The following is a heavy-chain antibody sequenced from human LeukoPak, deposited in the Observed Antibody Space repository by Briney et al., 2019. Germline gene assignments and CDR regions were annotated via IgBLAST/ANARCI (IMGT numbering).Heavy chain of an antibody. J-gene: IGHJ2*01. CDR3: ARPPAAADTLSNWYFDL. CDR1: GFSFTGQW. V-gene: IGHV5-51*01. Sequence: GESLKISCKGSGFSFTGQWIGWVRQLPGKGLEWMGIIYGGDSDTRYSPSFQGQVTISADKSITTAYLQWSSLKTSDTAMYYCARPPAAADTLSNWYFDLWGRGTLVTVSS. D-gene: IGHD6-13*01. CDR2: IYGGDSDT.